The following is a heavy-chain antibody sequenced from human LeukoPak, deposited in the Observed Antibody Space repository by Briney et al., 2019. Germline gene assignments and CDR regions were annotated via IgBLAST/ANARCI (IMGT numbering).Heavy chain of an antibody. D-gene: IGHD5-18*01. Sequence: PSETLSLTCTVSGGSISSYYWSWIRQPPGKGLEWIGYIYYSGSTNYKSSLKSRVTISVDTSKNQFSLKLRSVTAADTAVYYCARTTEGGYTYGYFYYYYMDVWGKGTMVTISS. V-gene: IGHV4-59*01. CDR1: GGSISSYY. J-gene: IGHJ6*03. CDR2: IYYSGST. CDR3: ARTTEGGYTYGYFYYYYMDV.